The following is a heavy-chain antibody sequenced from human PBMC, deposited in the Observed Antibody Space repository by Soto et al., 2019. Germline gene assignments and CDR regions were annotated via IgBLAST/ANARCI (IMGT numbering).Heavy chain of an antibody. D-gene: IGHD6-13*01. Sequence: QITLKESGPTLVTPTQTLTLTCTFSGFSLSTSGVGVGWIRQSPGKALEWLAFIYWDDDKRYSPSLKSRLTIATGTSTNLVVLIMTDMDPLDTATYYCAHRQEYSSSWNSGWFDPWGQGTLVTVSS. J-gene: IGHJ5*02. V-gene: IGHV2-5*02. CDR3: AHRQEYSSSWNSGWFDP. CDR2: IYWDDDK. CDR1: GFSLSTSGVG.